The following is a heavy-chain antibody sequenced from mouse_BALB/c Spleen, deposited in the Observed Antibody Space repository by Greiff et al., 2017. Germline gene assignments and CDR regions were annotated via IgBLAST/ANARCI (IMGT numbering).Heavy chain of an antibody. V-gene: IGHV1S81*02. CDR2: INPSNGGT. D-gene: IGHD1-3*01. CDR3: TGFVYPFAY. CDR1: GYTFTSYY. Sequence: VQLQQSGAELVKPGASVTLSCKASGYTFTSYYMYWVKQRPGQGLEWIGEINPSNGGTNFNEKFTSKATLTVDKSSSTAYMQLSSLTSEDSAVYYCTGFVYPFAYWGQGTLVTVSA. J-gene: IGHJ3*01.